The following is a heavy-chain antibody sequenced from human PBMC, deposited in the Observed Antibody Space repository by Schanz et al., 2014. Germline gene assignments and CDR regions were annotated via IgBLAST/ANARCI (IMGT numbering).Heavy chain of an antibody. D-gene: IGHD5-12*01. CDR1: GFTFSSYG. Sequence: QVQLVESGGGVVQPGRSLRLSCAASGFTFSSYGMHWVRQVPGKGLEWVAFVRFDGSERYYADSVKGRFTISRDDSKSTLHLQMNSLRAEDTALYYCAKDVYRGYYSVSSDSWGQGTLVTVSS. CDR3: AKDVYRGYYSVSSDS. CDR2: VRFDGSER. J-gene: IGHJ5*01. V-gene: IGHV3-30*02.